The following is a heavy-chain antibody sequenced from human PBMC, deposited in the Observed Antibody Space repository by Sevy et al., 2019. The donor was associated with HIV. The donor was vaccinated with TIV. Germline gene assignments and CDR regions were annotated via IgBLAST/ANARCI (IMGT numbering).Heavy chain of an antibody. CDR1: GDSISSGDSF. D-gene: IGHD1-26*01. CDR2: IYTSGRT. V-gene: IGHV4-61*02. CDR3: ARDGIKRDYYYGMDV. Sequence: LLQLRETLSLTCTVSGDSISSGDSFWSWIRQPAGKGLEWIGRIYTSGRTMYNPSLKSRVTLSVDTSKNQFSLKLSSVTAADTAVYYCARDGIKRDYYYGMDVWGQGTTVTVSS. J-gene: IGHJ6*02.